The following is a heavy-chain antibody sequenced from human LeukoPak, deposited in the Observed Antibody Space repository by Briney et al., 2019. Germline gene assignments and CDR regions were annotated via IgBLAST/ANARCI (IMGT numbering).Heavy chain of an antibody. Sequence: SETLSLTCAVSGGSISSSYWWSWVRQPPGKGLEWIGEVWHSGSTNYYPSLESRVTISIEKSKNQFSLKLSSVTAADTAVYYCAGAYCGGDCYSGRAFDIWGQGTMVTVSS. CDR3: AGAYCGGDCYSGRAFDI. J-gene: IGHJ3*02. CDR1: GGSISSSYW. CDR2: VWHSGST. D-gene: IGHD2-21*02. V-gene: IGHV4-4*02.